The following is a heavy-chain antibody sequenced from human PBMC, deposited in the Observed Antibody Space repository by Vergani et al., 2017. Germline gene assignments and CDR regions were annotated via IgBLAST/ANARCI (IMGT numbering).Heavy chain of an antibody. CDR1: GGSISSGGYY. J-gene: IGHJ5*02. Sequence: QVQLQESGPGLVKPSQTLSLTCTVSGGSISSGGYYWSWIRQHPGKGLEWIGYIYYSGSTYYHPSLKSRVTISVDTSKNQFSLKLSSVTAADTAVYYCARDLIGRTGSSSSEGWFDPWGQGTLVTVSS. V-gene: IGHV4-31*03. CDR3: ARDLIGRTGSSSSEGWFDP. D-gene: IGHD6-6*01. CDR2: IYYSGST.